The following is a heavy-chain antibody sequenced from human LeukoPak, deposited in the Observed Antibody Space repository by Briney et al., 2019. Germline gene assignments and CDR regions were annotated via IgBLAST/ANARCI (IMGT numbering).Heavy chain of an antibody. CDR2: INPDSGGT. CDR3: ARDGAGKTVTPLIDF. Sequence: ASVKVSCXSSGYSFTGYYMHWVRQAPGQGLEWMGWINPDSGGTYYTQNFQGTAIMTRDTTISTGNMEMTSLRSDDTAVYYCARDGAGKTVTPLIDFWGQGPLVTVSS. J-gene: IGHJ4*02. D-gene: IGHD4-17*01. V-gene: IGHV1-2*02. CDR1: GYSFTGYY.